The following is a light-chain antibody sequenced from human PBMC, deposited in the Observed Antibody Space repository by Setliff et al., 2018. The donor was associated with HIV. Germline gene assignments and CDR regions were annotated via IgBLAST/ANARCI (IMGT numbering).Light chain of an antibody. Sequence: QSVLTQPASVSVSPGQSITISCTGTSSDVGGYNYVSWYQQHPGKAPKLMISDVSNRPSGVSNRFSGSKSGNTASLTISGLQAEDEADYYCSSYTSSTPLYVFGTGTKVTV. CDR3: SSYTSSTPLYV. CDR2: DVS. CDR1: SSDVGGYNY. V-gene: IGLV2-14*03. J-gene: IGLJ1*01.